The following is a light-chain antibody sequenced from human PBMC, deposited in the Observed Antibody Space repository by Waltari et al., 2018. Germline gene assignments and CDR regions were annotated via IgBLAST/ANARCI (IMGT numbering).Light chain of an antibody. CDR1: SLRSYY. Sequence: SSELTQDPAVSVALGQTVRITCQGDSLRSYYASWYQQKPGQAPVLVIYGKNNRPSGIPDRFSGSRSGNTASLTISGLQAEDETDYYCSSYTANTRFFGGGTKLTVL. J-gene: IGLJ2*01. V-gene: IGLV3-19*01. CDR2: GKN. CDR3: SSYTANTRF.